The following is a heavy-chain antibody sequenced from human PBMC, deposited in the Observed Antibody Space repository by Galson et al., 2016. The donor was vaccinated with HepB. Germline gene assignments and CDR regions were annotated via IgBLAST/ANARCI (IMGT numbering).Heavy chain of an antibody. CDR3: AKDGRIYCSSASCHDHFHY. V-gene: IGHV3-30*18. Sequence: SLRLSCAASGFTFSSYGMHWVRQAPGKGLEWVAVRSYDGGNKYYADSVKGRFTISRDNSKNTLYLQMNSLRAEDTAVYYCAKDGRIYCSSASCHDHFHYWGQGTLVTVSS. CDR1: GFTFSSYG. CDR2: RSYDGGNK. J-gene: IGHJ4*02. D-gene: IGHD2-2*01.